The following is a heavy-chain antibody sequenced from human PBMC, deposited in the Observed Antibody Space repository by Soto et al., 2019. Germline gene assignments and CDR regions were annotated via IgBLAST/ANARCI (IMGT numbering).Heavy chain of an antibody. D-gene: IGHD6-13*01. Sequence: SETLSLTCAVYGGSFSGYYWSWIRQPPGKGLEWIGEINHSGSTNYNPSLTSRVTISVDTSKNQFSLKLSSVTAADTAVYYCARAKTYSSSWDFPQFNWFDPWGQGTLVTVSS. J-gene: IGHJ5*02. CDR1: GGSFSGYY. CDR2: INHSGST. V-gene: IGHV4-34*01. CDR3: ARAKTYSSSWDFPQFNWFDP.